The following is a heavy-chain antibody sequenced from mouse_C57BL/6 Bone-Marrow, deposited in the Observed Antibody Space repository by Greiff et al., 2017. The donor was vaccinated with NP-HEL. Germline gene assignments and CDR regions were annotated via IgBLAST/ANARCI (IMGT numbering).Heavy chain of an antibody. CDR2: ISSGGSYT. CDR3: ARHEIHYYGTPWYFDV. J-gene: IGHJ1*03. CDR1: GFTFSSYG. D-gene: IGHD1-2*01. V-gene: IGHV5-6*01. Sequence: EVQGVESGGDLVKPGGSLKLSCAASGFTFSSYGMSWVRQTPDKRLEWVATISSGGSYTYYPDSVKGRFPISRDNAKNTLYLQMSSLKSEDTAMYYCARHEIHYYGTPWYFDVWGTGTTVTVSS.